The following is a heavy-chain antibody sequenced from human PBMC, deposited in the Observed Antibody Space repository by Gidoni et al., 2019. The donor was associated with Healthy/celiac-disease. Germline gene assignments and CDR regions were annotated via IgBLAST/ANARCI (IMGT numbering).Heavy chain of an antibody. D-gene: IGHD3-22*01. Sequence: QLQLQESGPGLVKPSETLSLTCTVSGGSISSSSYYWGWIRQPPGKGLEWIGSIYYSGSTYYNPSLKSRVTISVDTSKNQFSLKLSSVTAADTAVYYCARTITMIVVAAFDIWGQGTMVTVSS. CDR3: ARTITMIVVAAFDI. J-gene: IGHJ3*02. CDR1: GGSISSSSYY. V-gene: IGHV4-39*01. CDR2: IYYSGST.